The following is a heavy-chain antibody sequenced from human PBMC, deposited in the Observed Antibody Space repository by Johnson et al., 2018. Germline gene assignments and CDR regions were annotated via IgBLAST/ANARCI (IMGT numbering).Heavy chain of an antibody. D-gene: IGHD2-15*01. CDR2: ISDSGGAT. Sequence: VQLVEYGGHLVQPGGSXRLSCAASGFNFTSYAMSWVRQAPGKGLEWVSGISDSGGATYYADSLRGRFTLSIDNSNTTRYLQMNSLSAEDTAVYYCAKKGKGGVLGGSRDYHYYYMDVWGKGTTVTVSS. J-gene: IGHJ6*03. CDR1: GFNFTSYA. V-gene: IGHV3-23*04. CDR3: AKKGKGGVLGGSRDYHYYYMDV.